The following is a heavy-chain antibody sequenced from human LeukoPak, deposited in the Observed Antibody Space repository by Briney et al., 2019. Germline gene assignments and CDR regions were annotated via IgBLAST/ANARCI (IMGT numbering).Heavy chain of an antibody. Sequence: ASVKVSCKASGSTFTGYYMHWVRQPPGQGLEWMGIINSSGGSTSYAQKFQGRVTMTRDTSTSTAYMELSSLRSEDTTVYYCARGGWYYLDYWGQGTLVTVSS. D-gene: IGHD6-19*01. CDR1: GSTFTGYY. J-gene: IGHJ4*02. CDR3: ARGGWYYLDY. V-gene: IGHV1-46*01. CDR2: INSSGGST.